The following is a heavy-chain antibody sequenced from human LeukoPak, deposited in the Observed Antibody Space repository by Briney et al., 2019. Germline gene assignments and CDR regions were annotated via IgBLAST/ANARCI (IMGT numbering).Heavy chain of an antibody. D-gene: IGHD6-19*01. CDR2: IKPDGSEK. CDR1: GFTFSSFE. J-gene: IGHJ6*02. V-gene: IGHV3-7*04. Sequence: GGSLRLSCAASGFTFSSFEMNWVRQAPGKGLEWVANIKPDGSEKYYVESLRGRFTISRDNAENSLYLQMNSLRAEDTAVYYCARAAVAGPGDVWGQGTTVTVSS. CDR3: ARAAVAGPGDV.